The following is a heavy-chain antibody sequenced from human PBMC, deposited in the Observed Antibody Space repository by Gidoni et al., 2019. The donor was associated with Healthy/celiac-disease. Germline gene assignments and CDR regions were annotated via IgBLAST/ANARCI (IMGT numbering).Heavy chain of an antibody. J-gene: IGHJ4*02. V-gene: IGHV5-51*03. CDR3: ARRVRYSSSWPVFDY. CDR2: IYPGDSDT. Sequence: EVPLVQSGAEVKKPGESLKLSCKGSGYSFTSYWIGWVRQMPGKGLEWMGIIYPGDSDTRYSPSFEGQVTISADKSISTAYLQWSSLKASDTAMYYCARRVRYSSSWPVFDYWGQGTLVTVSS. CDR1: GYSFTSYW. D-gene: IGHD6-13*01.